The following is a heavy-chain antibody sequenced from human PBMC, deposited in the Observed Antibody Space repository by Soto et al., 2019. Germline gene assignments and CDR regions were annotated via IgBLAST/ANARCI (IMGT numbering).Heavy chain of an antibody. V-gene: IGHV1-18*01. J-gene: IGHJ6*02. CDR2: ISAYNGNT. CDR1: GYTFTSYG. D-gene: IGHD6-6*01. CDR3: ARERAYSSSSGVYYYYGMDV. Sequence: QVQLVQSGAEVKKPGASVKVSCKASGYTFTSYGISWVRQAPGQGLEWMGWISAYNGNTNYAQKLQGRVTMTTDTSTSTAYMELRSLRSDDTAVYYCARERAYSSSSGVYYYYGMDVWGQGTTVTVSS.